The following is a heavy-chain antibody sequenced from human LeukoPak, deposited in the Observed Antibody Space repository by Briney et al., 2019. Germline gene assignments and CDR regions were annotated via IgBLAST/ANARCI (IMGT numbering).Heavy chain of an antibody. D-gene: IGHD6-13*01. V-gene: IGHV3-30*04. CDR3: ARDSGQQLVPDY. CDR2: ISYDGSNK. J-gene: IGHJ4*02. Sequence: GGSLRLSRAASGFTFSSYAMHWVRQAPGKGLEWVAVISYDGSNKYYADSVKGRFTISRDNSKNTLYLQMNSLRAEDTAVYYCARDSGQQLVPDYWGQGTLVTVSS. CDR1: GFTFSSYA.